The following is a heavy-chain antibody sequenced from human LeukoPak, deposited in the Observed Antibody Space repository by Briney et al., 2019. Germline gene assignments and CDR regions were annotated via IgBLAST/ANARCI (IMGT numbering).Heavy chain of an antibody. CDR2: ISSSSSTI. CDR3: ARDVVAATQYYYYGMDV. D-gene: IGHD2-15*01. V-gene: IGHV3-48*04. J-gene: IGHJ6*02. CDR1: GFTFSSYS. Sequence: PGGSLRLSCAASGFTFSSYSMNWVRQAPGKGLEWASYISSSSSTIYYADSVKGRFTISRDNAKNSLYLQMNSLRAEDTAVYYCARDVVAATQYYYYGMDVWGQGTTVTVSS.